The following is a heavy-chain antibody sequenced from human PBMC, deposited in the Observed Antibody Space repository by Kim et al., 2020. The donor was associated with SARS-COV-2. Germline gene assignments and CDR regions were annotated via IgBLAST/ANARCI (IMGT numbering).Heavy chain of an antibody. J-gene: IGHJ3*02. CDR3: ARDGTEQQLVRGDAFDI. Sequence: GGSLRLSCAASGFTFSSYSMNWVRQAPGKGLEWVSSISSSSSYIYYADSVKGRFTISRDNAKNSLYLQMNSLRAEDTAVYYCARDGTEQQLVRGDAFDIWGQGTMVTVSS. V-gene: IGHV3-21*01. CDR1: GFTFSSYS. CDR2: ISSSSSYI. D-gene: IGHD6-13*01.